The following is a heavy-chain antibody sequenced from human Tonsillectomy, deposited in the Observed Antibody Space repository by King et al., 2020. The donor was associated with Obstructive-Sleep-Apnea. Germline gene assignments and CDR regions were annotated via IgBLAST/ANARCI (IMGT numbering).Heavy chain of an antibody. D-gene: IGHD5-12*01. CDR1: GYTFSSYG. V-gene: IGHV1-18*01. Sequence: QLVQSGPEVKQPGASVKVSCKTSGYTFSSYGITWLRQAPGQGLEWMGWIITYNGDAEYTRNLQGRVTMTTDPSTSTVYMELRSLRLDDTAMYYCARGGSGYYGDGGQGTRVSVSS. CDR2: IITYNGDA. CDR3: ARGGSGYYGD. J-gene: IGHJ4*02.